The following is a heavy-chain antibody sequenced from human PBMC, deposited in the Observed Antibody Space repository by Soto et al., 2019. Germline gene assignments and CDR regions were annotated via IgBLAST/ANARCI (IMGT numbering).Heavy chain of an antibody. CDR1: GFTFSRYS. D-gene: IGHD2-2*01. J-gene: IGHJ6*02. CDR3: ARGSSEYVVVVPAARDG. V-gene: IGHV3-21*01. Sequence: PGWSLRLSCAASGFTFSRYSMNWVRQAPGKGLEWVSSVSSSSHIYYADSVKGRFTISRDNADNSLYLQMNSLRADDTAVYFCARGSSEYVVVVPAARDGWGHGTTVTVSS. CDR2: VSSSSHI.